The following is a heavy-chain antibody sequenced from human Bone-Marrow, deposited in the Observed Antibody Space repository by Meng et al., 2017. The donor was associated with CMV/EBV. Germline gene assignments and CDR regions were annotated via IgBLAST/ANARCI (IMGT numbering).Heavy chain of an antibody. J-gene: IGHJ6*02. Sequence: GESLKISCAASGFTFSSYGMHWVRQAPGKGLEWVAVIWYDGSNKYYADSVKGRFTISRDNSKNTLYLQMNSLRAEDTAVYYCAKGAAAKWLRPDYYYYYGMDVWGQGTTVPVSS. V-gene: IGHV3-33*06. CDR3: AKGAAAKWLRPDYYYYYGMDV. CDR1: GFTFSSYG. D-gene: IGHD5-12*01. CDR2: IWYDGSNK.